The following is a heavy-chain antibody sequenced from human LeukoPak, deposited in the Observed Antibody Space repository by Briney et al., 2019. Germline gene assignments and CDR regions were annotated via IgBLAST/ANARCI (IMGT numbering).Heavy chain of an antibody. Sequence: SETLSLTCAVYGGSFSGYYWSWIRQHPGKGLEWIGYIYYSGSTYYNPSLKSRVTISVDTSKNQFSLKLSSVTAADTAVYYCARGKRSGYYFDYWGQGTLVTVSS. J-gene: IGHJ4*02. V-gene: IGHV4-31*11. D-gene: IGHD3-22*01. CDR1: GGSFSGYY. CDR3: ARGKRSGYYFDY. CDR2: IYYSGST.